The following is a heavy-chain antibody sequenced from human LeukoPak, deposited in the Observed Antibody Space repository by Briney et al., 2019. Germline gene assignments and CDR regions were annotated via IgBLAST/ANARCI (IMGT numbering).Heavy chain of an antibody. D-gene: IGHD2-15*01. CDR3: AKDKGDIVVVVAATFDY. V-gene: IGHV4-59*01. CDR1: GGSISSYY. Sequence: NPSETLSLTCTVSGGSISSYYWSWIRQPPGKGLEWIGYIYYSGSTNYNPSLKSRVTISVDTSKNQFSLKLSSVTAADTAVYYCAKDKGDIVVVVAATFDYWGQGTLVTVSS. J-gene: IGHJ4*02. CDR2: IYYSGST.